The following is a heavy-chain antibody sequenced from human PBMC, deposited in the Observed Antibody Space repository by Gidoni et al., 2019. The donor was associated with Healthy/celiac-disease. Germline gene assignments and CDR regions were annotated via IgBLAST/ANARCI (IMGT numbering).Heavy chain of an antibody. CDR1: GFTFDDYA. CDR2: ISWNSGSI. D-gene: IGHD3-9*01. J-gene: IGHJ4*02. V-gene: IGHV3-9*01. CDR3: AKDFEQTEYYFDY. Sequence: EVQLVESGGGLVQPGRSLRLSCAASGFTFDDYAMHWVRQAPGKGLEWVSGISWNSGSIGYADSVKGRFTISRDNAKNSLYLQMNSLRAEDTALYYCAKDFEQTEYYFDYWGQGTLVTVSS.